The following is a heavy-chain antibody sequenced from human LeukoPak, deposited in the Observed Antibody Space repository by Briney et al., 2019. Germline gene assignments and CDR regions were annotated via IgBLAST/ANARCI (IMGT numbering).Heavy chain of an antibody. D-gene: IGHD7-27*01. V-gene: IGHV4-59*01. J-gene: IGHJ6*03. CDR2: IYYSGST. Sequence: SETLSLTCTVSGGSISSYYWSWIRQPPGKGLEWIGYIYYSGSTNYNPSLESRVTISVDTSKNQFSLKLSSVTAADTAVYYCARSGTGDHYYYYYMDVWGKGTTVTVSS. CDR1: GGSISSYY. CDR3: ARSGTGDHYYYYYMDV.